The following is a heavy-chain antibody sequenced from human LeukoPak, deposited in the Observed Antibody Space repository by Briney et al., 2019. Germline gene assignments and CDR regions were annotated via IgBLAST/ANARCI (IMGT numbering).Heavy chain of an antibody. Sequence: GGALRLSCAASGFTFSIDAMDWVRQAPGNGLEGVPVISYDGSNKYYADPVNGRLPSPRDNSKHTLYVQMKSVRAEDRAVYYCAREGGAVAHGFDYWGQGTLVTVSS. D-gene: IGHD6-19*01. CDR1: GFTFSIDA. V-gene: IGHV3-30-3*01. CDR2: ISYDGSNK. CDR3: AREGGAVAHGFDY. J-gene: IGHJ4*02.